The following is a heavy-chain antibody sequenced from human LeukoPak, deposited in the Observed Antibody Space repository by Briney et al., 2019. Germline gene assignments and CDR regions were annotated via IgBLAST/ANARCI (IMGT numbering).Heavy chain of an antibody. J-gene: IGHJ6*03. CDR2: FDPEHVNT. D-gene: IGHD3/OR15-3a*01. Sequence: ASVKVSCKASGYTFTGYYMHWVRQAPGKGLEWMGGFDPEHVNTIYAQKFQGRVTLTEDTSRDTAYMQMGSLKSEDTAVYYCATGTYFWTGPVYYYYMDVWGKGTTVTVSS. CDR1: GYTFTGYY. V-gene: IGHV1-24*01. CDR3: ATGTYFWTGPVYYYYMDV.